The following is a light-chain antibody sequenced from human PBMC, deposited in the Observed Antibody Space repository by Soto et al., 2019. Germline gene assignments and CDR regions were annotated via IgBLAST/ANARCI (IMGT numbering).Light chain of an antibody. CDR1: SNDVGTYKY. CDR3: NSFTSSSTGV. Sequence: QSALTQPASVSGSPGESITISCTGTSNDVGTYKYVSWYQQYPGRAPKLMIYDVNIRPPGVSDRFSGSKSGSTASLTISGLQAEDEADYYCNSFTSSSTGVFGTGTKLTVL. CDR2: DVN. V-gene: IGLV2-14*03. J-gene: IGLJ1*01.